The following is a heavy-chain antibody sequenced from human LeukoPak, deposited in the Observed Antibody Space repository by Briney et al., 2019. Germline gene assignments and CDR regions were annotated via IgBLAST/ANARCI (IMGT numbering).Heavy chain of an antibody. D-gene: IGHD6-13*01. J-gene: IGHJ5*02. V-gene: IGHV3-23*01. CDR3: AKGPRSSWYLNWFDP. Sequence: GGSLRLSCAASGFTFSSYAMSWVRQAPGKGLEWVSAISGSGGSTYYADSVKGRFTISRDNSKNTLYLQMNSLRAEDTAVYYCAKGPRSSWYLNWFDPWGQGTLVTVSS. CDR2: ISGSGGST. CDR1: GFTFSSYA.